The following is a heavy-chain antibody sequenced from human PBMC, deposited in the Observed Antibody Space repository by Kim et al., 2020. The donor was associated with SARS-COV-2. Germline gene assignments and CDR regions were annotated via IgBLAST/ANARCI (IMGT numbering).Heavy chain of an antibody. Sequence: SETLSLTCAVYGGSFSGYYWSWIRQPPGKGLEWIGEINHSGSTNYNPSLKSRVTISVDTSKNQFSLKLSSVTAADTAVYYCAREATYYDILTGYYTGYYYGMDVWGQGTTVTVSS. D-gene: IGHD3-9*01. CDR3: AREATYYDILTGYYTGYYYGMDV. CDR1: GGSFSGYY. J-gene: IGHJ6*02. CDR2: INHSGST. V-gene: IGHV4-34*01.